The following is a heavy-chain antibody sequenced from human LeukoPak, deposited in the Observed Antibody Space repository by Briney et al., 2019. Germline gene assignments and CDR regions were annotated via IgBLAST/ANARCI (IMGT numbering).Heavy chain of an antibody. CDR2: ISDDGLNT. V-gene: IGHV3-30*03. J-gene: IGHJ5*02. D-gene: IGHD1-14*01. CDR3: ARRHLRGNTLRGGHHLDP. CDR1: GFTFNSHG. Sequence: GGSLRLSCSTSGFTFNSHGFHWVRQAPGKGLEWVAAISDDGLNTFYIDSVKGRFTISRDDSKNAVSLQMTSLRSEDTAMYYCARRHLRGNTLRGGHHLDPWGLGTLVAVSS.